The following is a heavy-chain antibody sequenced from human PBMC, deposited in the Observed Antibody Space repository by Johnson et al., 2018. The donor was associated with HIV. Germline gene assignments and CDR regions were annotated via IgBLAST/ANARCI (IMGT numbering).Heavy chain of an antibody. CDR2: IYSGGNT. CDR3: ASGRPDGSGSYYVDAFHF. Sequence: VQLVESGGGLVQPGGSLRLSCAASGLTVSNIYMSWVRQAPGKGLEWVSVIYSGGNTYYADSVKGRFTLSRDTSKNTVFLQMNSLRAEDTAVYYCASGRPDGSGSYYVDAFHFWGQGTMVTVSS. D-gene: IGHD3-22*01. J-gene: IGHJ3*01. V-gene: IGHV3-53*01. CDR1: GLTVSNIY.